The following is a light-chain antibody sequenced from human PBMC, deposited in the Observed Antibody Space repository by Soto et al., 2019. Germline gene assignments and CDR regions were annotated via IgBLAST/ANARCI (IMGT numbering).Light chain of an antibody. CDR3: QQRNSWPPIT. V-gene: IGKV3-11*01. CDR1: QIVSGR. Sequence: EFVCTQSPGTLSLSPGERSTLSCRSSQIVSGRLACYQHKPGQAPRLLISGASSRATGIPDRFSGSGSGTDFTLTISCLEPEDFALYYCQQRNSWPPITFGHGTRLEI. CDR2: GAS. J-gene: IGKJ5*01.